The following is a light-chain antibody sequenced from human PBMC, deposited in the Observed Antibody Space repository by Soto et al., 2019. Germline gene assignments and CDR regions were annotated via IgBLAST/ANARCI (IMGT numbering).Light chain of an antibody. CDR2: EVN. V-gene: IGLV2-14*01. CDR1: ISDVGGYNY. CDR3: SSYTSSISLYV. Sequence: LSQPSSVSGSPGQSNTISCTGTISDVGGYNYVSWYQQHPGKAPKLMIYEVNNRPSGVSNRFSGSKSGNTASLTISGLQAEDEADYYCSSYTSSISLYVFGTGTKVTVL. J-gene: IGLJ1*01.